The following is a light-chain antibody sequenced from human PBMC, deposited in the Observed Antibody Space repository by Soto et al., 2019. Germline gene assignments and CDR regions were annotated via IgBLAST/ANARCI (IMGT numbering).Light chain of an antibody. J-gene: IGKJ1*01. V-gene: IGKV3-15*01. CDR3: QHYNDLPLT. Sequence: EIVMTQSPATLSLSPGERATLSCRASQSVSSNLAWYQQKPGQAPRLVISDASTRATGIPDRFSGSGSGTEFTLTITSLQSEDFAVYYCQHYNDLPLTFGQGTKVEIK. CDR1: QSVSSN. CDR2: DAS.